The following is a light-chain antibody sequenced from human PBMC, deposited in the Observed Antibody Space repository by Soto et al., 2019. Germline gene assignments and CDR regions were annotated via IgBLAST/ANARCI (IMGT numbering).Light chain of an antibody. V-gene: IGKV1-5*01. J-gene: IGKJ2*01. CDR1: QSISTW. CDR2: DAS. Sequence: DIQMTQSPSTLSASVGDRVTITCRASQSISTWLVWYQQKPGKAPKVLIYDASSLQSGVPSRFSGHGSGTDFTLTISSLQPDDSAISYCQPYKTYTTFGQGTKLEF. CDR3: QPYKTYTT.